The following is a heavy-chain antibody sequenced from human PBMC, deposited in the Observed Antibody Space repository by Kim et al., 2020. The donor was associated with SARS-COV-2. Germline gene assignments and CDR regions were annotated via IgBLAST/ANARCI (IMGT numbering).Heavy chain of an antibody. J-gene: IGHJ3*02. CDR3: ARGLWGDYYGSGDRDAFDI. Sequence: SETLSLTCTVSGGSISSSSYYWGWIRQPPGKGLEWIGSIYYSGSTYYNPSLKSRVTISVDTSKNQFSLKLSSVTAADTAVYYCARGLWGDYYGSGDRDAFDIWGQGTMVTVSS. CDR2: IYYSGST. D-gene: IGHD3-10*01. V-gene: IGHV4-39*01. CDR1: GGSISSSSYY.